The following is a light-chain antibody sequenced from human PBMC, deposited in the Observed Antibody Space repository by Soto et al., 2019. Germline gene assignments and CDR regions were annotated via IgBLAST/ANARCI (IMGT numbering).Light chain of an antibody. CDR2: GAS. V-gene: IGKV1-39*01. J-gene: IGKJ1*01. CDR3: QQSDITPST. CDR1: QSIVSH. Sequence: DIQMTQSPSSLSASVGDRVIITCRASQSIVSHLNWYQQKPGKAPKLLIYGASSLRSGVPSRFSGRGSGTDFTLTISSLQPEDFATYSFQQSDITPSTFGPGTKVEIK.